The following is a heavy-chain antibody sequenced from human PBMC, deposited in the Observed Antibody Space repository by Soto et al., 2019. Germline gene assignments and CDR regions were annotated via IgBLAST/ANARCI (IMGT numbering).Heavy chain of an antibody. D-gene: IGHD3-10*01. J-gene: IGHJ6*02. CDR2: VSYDGNYI. V-gene: IGHV3-30*18. Sequence: QVPLVESGGGVVQPGASLRLSCEASGFDFSSYAMHWVRQAPGKGLERAGVVSYDGNYISYADSVKGRFTISRDNSKNTLYVQVNSLRPEDTAVYYCAKGILSATIGPYAMDVWGQGTTVTVPS. CDR3: AKGILSATIGPYAMDV. CDR1: GFDFSSYA.